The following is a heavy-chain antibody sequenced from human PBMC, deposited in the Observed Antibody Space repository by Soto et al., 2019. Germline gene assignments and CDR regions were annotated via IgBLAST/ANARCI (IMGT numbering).Heavy chain of an antibody. Sequence: QVQLQESGPGLVKPSETLSLSCTVSGGSISSYYWSWFRQSPGKRMEWIGYVHHSWGSSYNPSLQSRVAISLDTSKSQFSLKVTSVTATDTAVYYCARQGFGPLRGLVDVWVQGTTVTVSS. CDR2: VHHSWGS. J-gene: IGHJ6*02. CDR1: GGSISSYY. D-gene: IGHD3-10*01. V-gene: IGHV4-59*08. CDR3: ARQGFGPLRGLVDV.